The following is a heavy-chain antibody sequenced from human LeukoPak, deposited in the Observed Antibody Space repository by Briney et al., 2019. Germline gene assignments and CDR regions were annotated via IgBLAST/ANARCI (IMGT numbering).Heavy chain of an antibody. D-gene: IGHD1-26*01. CDR1: GFTFSSYE. V-gene: IGHV3-48*03. CDR3: ARDYYSGSYYGMDV. J-gene: IGHJ6*02. CDR2: ISSSGSTI. Sequence: GGSLRLSCAASGFTFSSYEMNWVRQAPGKGLEWVSYISSSGSTIYYADSVKGRFTISRDNAKNSLYLQMNSLRAEDTAVYYCARDYYSGSYYGMDVWGQGTTVNVSS.